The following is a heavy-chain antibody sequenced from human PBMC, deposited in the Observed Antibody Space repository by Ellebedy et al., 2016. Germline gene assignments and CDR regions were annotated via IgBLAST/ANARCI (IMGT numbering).Heavy chain of an antibody. J-gene: IGHJ4*02. V-gene: IGHV3-33*08. CDR3: ARKSPGGKGIDY. CDR1: GFTFSSYG. Sequence: GESLKISCAASGFTFSSYGMHWVRQAPGKGLEWVAVIWYDGSNKYYADSVKGRFTISRDNSKNTLYLQMNSLRAEDTAVYYCARKSPGGKGIDYWGQGTLVTVSS. CDR2: IWYDGSNK. D-gene: IGHD3-16*01.